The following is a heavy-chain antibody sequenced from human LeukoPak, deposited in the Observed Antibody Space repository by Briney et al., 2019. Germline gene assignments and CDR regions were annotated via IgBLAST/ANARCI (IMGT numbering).Heavy chain of an antibody. J-gene: IGHJ4*02. CDR2: IYSGGST. D-gene: IGHD6-13*01. CDR1: GFTVSSNY. CDR3: ARGYSSNWKYLDS. Sequence: GGSLTLSCAASGFTVSSNYMSWVRQAPGKGLEWVSVIYSGGSTYYADSVKGRFTNSRDNSKNTLYLQMTNLRDDDTAVYYCARGYSSNWKYLDSWGQGTLVIVSS. V-gene: IGHV3-53*01.